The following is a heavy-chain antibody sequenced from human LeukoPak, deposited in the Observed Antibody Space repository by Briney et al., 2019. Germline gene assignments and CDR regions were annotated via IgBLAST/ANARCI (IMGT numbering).Heavy chain of an antibody. D-gene: IGHD2-2*01. CDR3: ASSTRNSDY. J-gene: IGHJ4*02. V-gene: IGHV4-30-2*01. CDR2: IYHSGST. CDR1: GGSFSGYY. Sequence: SETLSLTCAVYGGSFSGYYWSWIRQPPGKGLEWIGYIYHSGSTYYNPSLKSRVTISVDRSKNQFSLKLSSVTAADTAVYYCASSTRNSDYWGQGTLVTVSS.